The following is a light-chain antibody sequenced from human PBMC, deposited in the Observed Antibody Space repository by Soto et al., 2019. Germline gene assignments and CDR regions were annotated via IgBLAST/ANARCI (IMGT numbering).Light chain of an antibody. CDR2: EGT. CDR1: SSDVGTYNL. J-gene: IGLJ3*02. V-gene: IGLV2-23*01. CDR3: CSYAISGSWV. Sequence: QSALTQPASVSGSPGQSITISCTGTSSDVGTYNLVSWYQQHPGKAPKVLIYEGTKRPSGVSNRFSGSKSGNTASLTISGLQGEDEADYYCCSYAISGSWVFGGGTQLTVL.